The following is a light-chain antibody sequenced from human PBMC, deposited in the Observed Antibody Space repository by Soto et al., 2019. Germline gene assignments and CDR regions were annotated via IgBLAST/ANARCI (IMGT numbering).Light chain of an antibody. CDR1: TSDVGGYNY. J-gene: IGLJ1*01. V-gene: IGLV2-11*01. CDR3: CSYAGSYTHV. CDR2: DVS. Sequence: QSVLAQPRSVSGSPGQTVTISCTGTTSDVGGYNYVSWYQQHPGKAPKLMIDDVSKRPSGVPDRFSGSKSGNTASLTISGLQAGDEADYYCCSYAGSYTHVFGTGTKVTLL.